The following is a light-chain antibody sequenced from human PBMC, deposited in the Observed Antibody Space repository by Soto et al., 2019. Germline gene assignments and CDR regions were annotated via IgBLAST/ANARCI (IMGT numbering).Light chain of an antibody. CDR3: QQGSTFPT. CDR2: SVS. J-gene: IGKJ1*01. V-gene: IGKV1-12*01. CDR1: QGIGSW. Sequence: IGMTQSPSFVSASVGDRVSITCRASQGIGSWLAWYQQKPGTAPKLLIYSVSSLQSGVPSRFSGSGSGTDFTLTISSLQPEDFATYYCQQGSTFPTFGQGTKVEVK.